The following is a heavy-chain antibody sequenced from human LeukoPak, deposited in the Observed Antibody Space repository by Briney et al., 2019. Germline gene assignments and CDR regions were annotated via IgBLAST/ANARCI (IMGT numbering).Heavy chain of an antibody. CDR3: ARSYYDNSGSFGF. CDR2: ISGSGGTT. Sequence: PGGSLRLSCAASGFTFSTYAMSWVRQAPGKGLEWVSAISGSGGTTYYADSVRGRFTVSRDNSKNTLYLQMNSLRAEDTAVYYCARSYYDNSGSFGFWGQGTLVTVSP. CDR1: GFTFSTYA. V-gene: IGHV3-23*01. J-gene: IGHJ4*02. D-gene: IGHD3-22*01.